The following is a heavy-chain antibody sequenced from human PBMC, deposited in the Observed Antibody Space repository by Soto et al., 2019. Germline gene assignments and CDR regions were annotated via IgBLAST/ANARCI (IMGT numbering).Heavy chain of an antibody. D-gene: IGHD3-9*01. CDR3: ARMMYFDGYYMDV. J-gene: IGHJ6*03. V-gene: IGHV2-26*01. CDR1: GFSLNNAGMG. CDR2: IFSNDEK. Sequence: QVTLKESGPVLVKPTGTLTLTCTVSGFSLNNAGMGVSWIRQPPGKALEWLAHIFSNDEKSYSTSLKSRLTISKDTSKSQVVLIMTNMDPVDTATYYCARMMYFDGYYMDVWGKGTTVTVSS.